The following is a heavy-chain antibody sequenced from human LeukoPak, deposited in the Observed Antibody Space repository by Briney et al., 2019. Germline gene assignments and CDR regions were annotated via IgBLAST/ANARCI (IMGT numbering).Heavy chain of an antibody. CDR3: ARGNYPSSFDS. D-gene: IGHD5-24*01. J-gene: IGHJ4*02. CDR1: GFTLRNYW. Sequence: GGSLRLSCAASGFTLRNYWMHWVRQPPGKGLVWVSHINGDGSSTGYADSVKGRFTISRDNAKNTLYLQINSLRAEDTAVYYCARGNYPSSFDSWGQGTLVTVSS. CDR2: INGDGSST. V-gene: IGHV3-74*01.